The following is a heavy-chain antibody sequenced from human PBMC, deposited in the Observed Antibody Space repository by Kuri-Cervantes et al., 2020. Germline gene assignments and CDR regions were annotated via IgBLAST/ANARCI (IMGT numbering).Heavy chain of an antibody. CDR1: GYTLTELS. Sequence: ASVKVSCKVSGYTLTELSMHWVRQATGQGLEWMGWMNPDSGNTDYAQKFQGRVTMTRDTSINTAYMELSSLRSEDTAVYYCAREPLAYDSSGYHPKESPENDYWGQGTLVTVSS. D-gene: IGHD3-22*01. CDR3: AREPLAYDSSGYHPKESPENDY. J-gene: IGHJ4*02. CDR2: MNPDSGNT. V-gene: IGHV1-8*01.